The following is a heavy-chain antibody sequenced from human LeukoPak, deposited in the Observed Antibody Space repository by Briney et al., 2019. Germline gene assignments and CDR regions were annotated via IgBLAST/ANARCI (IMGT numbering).Heavy chain of an antibody. CDR1: GGTFSSYA. D-gene: IGHD6-13*01. CDR2: IIPIFGTA. J-gene: IGHJ5*02. Sequence: GSSVKVSCKASGGTFSSYAISWDRQAPGQGLELMGRIIPIFGTANNAQKFHGRVPITTDESTSTAYMELSSLRSEDTAVYYGARDYSSSWYWFDPWGQGTLVTVSS. V-gene: IGHV1-69*05. CDR3: ARDYSSSWYWFDP.